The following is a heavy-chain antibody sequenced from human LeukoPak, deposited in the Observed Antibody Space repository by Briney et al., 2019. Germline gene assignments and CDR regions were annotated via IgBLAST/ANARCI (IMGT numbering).Heavy chain of an antibody. D-gene: IGHD2-2*02. J-gene: IGHJ4*02. CDR1: GFTFSSYS. Sequence: PGGSLRLSCAASGFTFSSYSMNWVRQAPGKGLEWVSYISSSSSTIYYAGSVKGRFTISRDNAKNSLYLQMNSLRAEDTAVYYCARDIFPHAKGYCSSTSCYSPMGYWGQGTLVTVSS. V-gene: IGHV3-48*01. CDR2: ISSSSSTI. CDR3: ARDIFPHAKGYCSSTSCYSPMGY.